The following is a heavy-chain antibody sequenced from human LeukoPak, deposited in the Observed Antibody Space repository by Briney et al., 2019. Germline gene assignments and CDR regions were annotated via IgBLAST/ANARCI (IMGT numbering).Heavy chain of an antibody. CDR1: GFIVRTNY. CDR3: ARVKWLDV. D-gene: IGHD2-15*01. J-gene: IGHJ6*04. CDR2: IFSDGST. V-gene: IGHV3-53*01. Sequence: PGGSLGLSCAASGFIVRTNYINWVRQAPGKGLEWVSVIFSDGSTYYTDSVRGRFTISRDNSMNTVYLQMNSLRAEDTAVYYCARVKWLDVWGSGTTVTVSS.